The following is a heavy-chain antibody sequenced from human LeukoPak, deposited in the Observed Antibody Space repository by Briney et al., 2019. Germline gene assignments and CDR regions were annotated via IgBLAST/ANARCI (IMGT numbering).Heavy chain of an antibody. CDR2: ISPDGGAE. V-gene: IGHV3-7*01. CDR1: GFTFNTHW. Sequence: GGSLRLSCEASGFTFNTHWMNWVRHAPGKGLEWMANISPDGGAEVYVDSVKGRFTISRDNAKNSVYLQMKNVRAEDTGVYYCSGRSGFSSIYWGQGILVTVSS. J-gene: IGHJ4*02. CDR3: SGRSGFSSIY. D-gene: IGHD2-2*01.